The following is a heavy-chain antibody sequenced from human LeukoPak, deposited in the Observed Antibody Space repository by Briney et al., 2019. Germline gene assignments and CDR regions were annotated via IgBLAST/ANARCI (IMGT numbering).Heavy chain of an antibody. CDR1: GGSISSYY. CDR3: AYGRDSSGWYIQPFDY. CDR2: IYYSGST. J-gene: IGHJ4*02. V-gene: IGHV4-59*01. D-gene: IGHD6-19*01. Sequence: MTSETLSLTCTVSGGSISSYYWSWIRQPPGKGLEWIGYIYYSGSTNYNPSLKSRVTISVDTSKNQFSLKLSSVTAADTAVYYCAYGRDSSGWYIQPFDYWGQGTLVTVSS.